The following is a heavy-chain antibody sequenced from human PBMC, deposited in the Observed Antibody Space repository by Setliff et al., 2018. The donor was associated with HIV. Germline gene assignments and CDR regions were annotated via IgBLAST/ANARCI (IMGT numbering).Heavy chain of an antibody. Sequence: PGGSLRLSCAASGFTFSSYSMNWVRQAPGKGLEWVSSISSSSSYIYYADSVKGRFTISRDNAKNSLFLQMSSLRAEDTAVYYCARDNPRYCSGFSCSFDYWGQGTLVTVSS. V-gene: IGHV3-21*01. CDR1: GFTFSSYS. CDR3: ARDNPRYCSGFSCSFDY. D-gene: IGHD2-15*01. J-gene: IGHJ4*02. CDR2: ISSSSSYI.